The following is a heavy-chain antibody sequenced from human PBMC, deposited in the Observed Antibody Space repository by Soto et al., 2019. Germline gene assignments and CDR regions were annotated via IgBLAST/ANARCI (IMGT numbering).Heavy chain of an antibody. D-gene: IGHD3-3*02. J-gene: IGHJ5*01. V-gene: IGHV4-30-4*01. CDR3: ARATFTPYWFDS. Sequence: SETLSLTCTVSGDSINSPDYYWSWIRQAPGKGLELIGFVYYRGSIYYTPSFESRVSISIDTSKNQFFLRLTSVTAADSAVYFCARATFTPYWFDSWGQGILVTVSS. CDR1: GDSINSPDYY. CDR2: VYYRGSI.